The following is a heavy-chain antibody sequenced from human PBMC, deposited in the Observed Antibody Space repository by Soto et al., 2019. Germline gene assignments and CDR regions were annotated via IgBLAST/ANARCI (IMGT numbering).Heavy chain of an antibody. V-gene: IGHV4-39*01. D-gene: IGHD1-26*01. CDR2: IYYSGSA. J-gene: IGHJ4*02. CDR1: GGTITSNAYY. CDR3: SRRPKRGSYSWCFDY. Sequence: SETLSLTCTVSGGTITSNAYYWGWIRQPPGKGLEWLGYIYYSGSASYNPSLKSRVTMSVDTSKNQFSLKLSSVTAADTAVYYCSRRPKRGSYSWCFDYWGQGTLVTVSS.